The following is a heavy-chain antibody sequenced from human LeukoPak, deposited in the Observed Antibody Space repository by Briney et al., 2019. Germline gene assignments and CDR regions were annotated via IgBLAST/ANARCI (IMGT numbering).Heavy chain of an antibody. D-gene: IGHD4-23*01. CDR3: AGDYGGNFDY. CDR2: IYYSGST. Sequence: KASETLSLTCAVYGGSFSSYYWGWIRQPPGKGLEWIGSIYYSGSTYYNPSLKSRVTISVDTSKNQFSLKLSSVTAADTAVYYCAGDYGGNFDYWGQGTLVTVSS. V-gene: IGHV4-39*07. J-gene: IGHJ4*02. CDR1: GGSFSSYY.